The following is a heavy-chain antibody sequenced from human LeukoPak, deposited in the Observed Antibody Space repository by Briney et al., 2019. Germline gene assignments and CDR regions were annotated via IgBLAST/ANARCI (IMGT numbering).Heavy chain of an antibody. D-gene: IGHD6-19*01. V-gene: IGHV3-9*01. CDR1: GFTFDDYA. CDR3: AKDAGIAVAGTKSYFDY. J-gene: IGHJ4*02. CDR2: ISWNSGSI. Sequence: GGSLRLSCAASGFTFDDYAMHWVRQAPGKGLEWVSGISWNSGSIGYADSVKGRLTISRDNAKNSLYLQMNSLRAEDTALYYCAKDAGIAVAGTKSYFDYWGQGTLVTVSS.